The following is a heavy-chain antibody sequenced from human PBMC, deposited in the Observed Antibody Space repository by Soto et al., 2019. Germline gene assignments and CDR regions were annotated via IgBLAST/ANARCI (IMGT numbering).Heavy chain of an antibody. CDR3: ARDLSGPLDY. Sequence: QGQLVESGGGVVHPGRSLRLSCAASGFTFSNYGMHWVRQAPGKGLEWVALIWYDGSNKYYADSVKGRFTISRDISKNTMYLQMNSMRAEDTAVYYCARDLSGPLDYWGQGTPVTVSS. CDR2: IWYDGSNK. J-gene: IGHJ4*02. CDR1: GFTFSNYG. D-gene: IGHD3-16*02. V-gene: IGHV3-33*01.